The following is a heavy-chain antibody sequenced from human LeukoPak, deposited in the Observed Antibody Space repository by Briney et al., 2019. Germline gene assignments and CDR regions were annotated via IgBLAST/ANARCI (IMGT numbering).Heavy chain of an antibody. CDR1: GGSISGSSYF. D-gene: IGHD4-17*01. CDR2: IYYSGST. J-gene: IGHJ3*02. Sequence: SETLSLTCTVSGGSISGSSYFWGWIRQPPGKGLEWIGSIYYSGSTYYDPSLKSRVTISVDTSKNQFSLRLSSVTAADTAVYYCARDYGDYVFAFDIWGQGTMVTVSS. CDR3: ARDYGDYVFAFDI. V-gene: IGHV4-39*01.